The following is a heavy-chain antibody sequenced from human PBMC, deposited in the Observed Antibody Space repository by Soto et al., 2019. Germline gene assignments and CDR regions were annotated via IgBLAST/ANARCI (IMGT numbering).Heavy chain of an antibody. CDR1: GASLSSGLYY. Sequence: SETLSLTCAVSGASLSSGLYYWTWIRQPPGKGLEWIGHISHLGSSKYNPSLNRRATISQDTSKSQFSLRLTSVTAADTAVYVCARESIVGAARLDPWGQGTLVTVSS. CDR3: ARESIVGAARLDP. J-gene: IGHJ5*01. V-gene: IGHV4-61*01. D-gene: IGHD1-26*01. CDR2: ISHLGSS.